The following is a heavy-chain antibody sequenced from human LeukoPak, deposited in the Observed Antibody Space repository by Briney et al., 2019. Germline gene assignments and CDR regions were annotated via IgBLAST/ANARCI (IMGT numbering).Heavy chain of an antibody. CDR3: GYTNNSYH. J-gene: IGHJ5*02. CDR1: GFTFSSSW. CDR2: IKHDGREK. Sequence: GGSLRLSCAASGFTFSSSWMTWVRQAPGQGLEWVANIKHDGREKYYVDSVKGRFTISRDDGQNSLSLHMNSVRAEDTAVYYCGYTNNSYHWGQGALVVVSA. D-gene: IGHD3-16*02. V-gene: IGHV3-7*01.